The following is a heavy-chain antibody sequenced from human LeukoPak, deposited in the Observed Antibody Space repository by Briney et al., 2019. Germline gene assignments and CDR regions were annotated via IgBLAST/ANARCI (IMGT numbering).Heavy chain of an antibody. CDR2: IYYNGST. CDR1: GGSMSSFF. D-gene: IGHD6-6*01. J-gene: IGHJ6*03. V-gene: IGHV4-59*01. Sequence: PLETLSLTCTVSGGSMSSFFWSWIRQPPGKGLEWIGFIYYNGSTNYNPSLKSRVTISVDTSKNQFSLKLSSVTAADTAVYYCAREGTARSYYYYMDVWGKGTTVTVSS. CDR3: AREGTARSYYYYMDV.